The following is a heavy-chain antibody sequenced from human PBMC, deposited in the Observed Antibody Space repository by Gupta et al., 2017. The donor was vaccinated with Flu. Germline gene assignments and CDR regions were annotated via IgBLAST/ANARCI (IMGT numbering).Heavy chain of an antibody. CDR1: GFTFSIYS. V-gene: IGHV3-21*01. CDR3: ASTDSSSWYENWFDP. Sequence: EVQLVESGGCLVKPGGSLRLSCAASGFTFSIYSMNWVRQAPGKGLEWVSSISSSSSYIYYADSVKGRFTISRDNAKNSLYLQMNSLRAEDTAVYYCASTDSSSWYENWFDPWGQGTLVTVSS. CDR2: ISSSSSYI. J-gene: IGHJ5*02. D-gene: IGHD6-13*01.